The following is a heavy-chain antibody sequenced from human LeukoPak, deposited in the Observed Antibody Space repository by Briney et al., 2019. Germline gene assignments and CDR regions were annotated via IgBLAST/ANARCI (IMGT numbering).Heavy chain of an antibody. Sequence: GGSLRLSCAASGFTVSSNYMSWVRQAPGKGLEWVSVIYSGGSTYYADSVKGRFTISRDNSKNTLFLQMNSLRAKDTAVYYCARGAYSSSWYFDYWGQGTLVTVSS. D-gene: IGHD6-13*01. V-gene: IGHV3-53*01. CDR2: IYSGGST. CDR3: ARGAYSSSWYFDY. CDR1: GFTVSSNY. J-gene: IGHJ4*02.